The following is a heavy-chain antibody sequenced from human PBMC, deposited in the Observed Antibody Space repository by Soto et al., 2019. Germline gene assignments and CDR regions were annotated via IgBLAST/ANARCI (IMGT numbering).Heavy chain of an antibody. J-gene: IGHJ4*02. CDR3: ARGVNGYYYVDY. Sequence: EVQLVESGGTLVQPGGSLRLSCAASGFTSSSYWMHWVRQAPGKGLVWVSRINRDGDRTDYADSVKGRFAVSRDNAKNTVLPQMNSLRAEDTAVYYCARGVNGYYYVDYWGQGTLVTVSS. CDR1: GFTSSSYW. CDR2: INRDGDRT. D-gene: IGHD2-8*01. V-gene: IGHV3-74*01.